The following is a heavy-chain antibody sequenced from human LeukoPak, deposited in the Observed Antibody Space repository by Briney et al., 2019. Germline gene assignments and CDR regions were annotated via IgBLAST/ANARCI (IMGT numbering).Heavy chain of an antibody. D-gene: IGHD3-9*01. CDR1: GYTFTSYD. Sequence: ASVKVSCKASGYTFTSYDINWVRQATGQGLGWMGWMNPNSGNTGYAQKFQGRVTMTRNTSISTAYMELSSLRSEDTAVYYCASRSGYDILTGDHYYYYGMDVWGQGTTVTVSS. V-gene: IGHV1-8*01. CDR2: MNPNSGNT. CDR3: ASRSGYDILTGDHYYYYGMDV. J-gene: IGHJ6*02.